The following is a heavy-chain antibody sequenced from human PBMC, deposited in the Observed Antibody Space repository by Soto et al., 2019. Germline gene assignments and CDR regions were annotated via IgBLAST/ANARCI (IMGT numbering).Heavy chain of an antibody. CDR2: IYYSGST. D-gene: IGHD1-26*01. CDR3: ARSPRLVGASFVDY. V-gene: IGHV4-59*08. J-gene: IGHJ4*02. CDR1: GGSISSYY. Sequence: SETLSLTCTVSGGSISSYYWSWIRQPPGKGLEWIGYIYYSGSTNYNPSLKSRVTISVDTSENQFSLKLSSVTAADTAVYYCARSPRLVGASFVDYWGQGTLVTVSS.